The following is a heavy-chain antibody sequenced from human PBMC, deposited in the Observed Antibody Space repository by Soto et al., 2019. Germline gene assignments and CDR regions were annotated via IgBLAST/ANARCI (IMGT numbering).Heavy chain of an antibody. J-gene: IGHJ4*02. D-gene: IGHD3-22*01. CDR3: AKARSSGYYLYYFDY. CDR2: ISYDGSDK. Sequence: PGGSLRLSCAASGFTFSSYGMHWVRQAPGKGLEWVAVISYDGSDKYYGDSVKGRFTISRDNSKNTLYLQMNSLRAEDTAMYYCAKARSSGYYLYYFDYWGQGTLVTVSS. V-gene: IGHV3-30*18. CDR1: GFTFSSYG.